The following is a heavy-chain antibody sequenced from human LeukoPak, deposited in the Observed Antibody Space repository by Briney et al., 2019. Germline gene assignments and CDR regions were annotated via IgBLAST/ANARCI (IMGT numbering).Heavy chain of an antibody. V-gene: IGHV3-48*01. J-gene: IGHJ4*02. CDR3: ARVIEYYYDSSGYE. Sequence: PGGSLRLSCAASGFTFSSYSMNWVRQAPGKGLEWVSYISSSSSTIYYADSVKGRFTISRDNAKNSLYLQMNSLRAEDTAVYYCARVIEYYYDSSGYEWGQGTLVTVSS. D-gene: IGHD3-22*01. CDR2: ISSSSSTI. CDR1: GFTFSSYS.